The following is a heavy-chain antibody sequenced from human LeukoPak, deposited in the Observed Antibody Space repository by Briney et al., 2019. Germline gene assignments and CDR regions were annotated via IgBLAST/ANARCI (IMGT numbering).Heavy chain of an antibody. V-gene: IGHV5-51*01. CDR1: GYSFTSYW. J-gene: IGHJ6*02. CDR3: ARGMTTVTAYYYGMDV. Sequence: GESLKSSCKGSGYSFTSYWIGWVRQMPGKGLEWMGIIYPGDSDTRYSPSFQGQVTISADKSISTAYLQWSSLKASDTAMYYCARGMTTVTAYYYGMDVWGQGTTVTVSS. CDR2: IYPGDSDT. D-gene: IGHD4-17*01.